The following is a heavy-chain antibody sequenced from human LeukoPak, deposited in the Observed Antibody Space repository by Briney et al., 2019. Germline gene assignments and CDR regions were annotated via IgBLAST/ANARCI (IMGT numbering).Heavy chain of an antibody. CDR1: GFTFSSYS. D-gene: IGHD3-3*01. Sequence: GGSLRLSCAAPGFTFSSYSMNWVRQAPGKGLEWVSSISSSSSYIYYADSVKGRFTISRDNAKNSLYLQMNSLRAEDTAVYYCARGEADFWSGSDGMDVWGQGTTVTVSS. V-gene: IGHV3-21*01. CDR2: ISSSSSYI. J-gene: IGHJ6*02. CDR3: ARGEADFWSGSDGMDV.